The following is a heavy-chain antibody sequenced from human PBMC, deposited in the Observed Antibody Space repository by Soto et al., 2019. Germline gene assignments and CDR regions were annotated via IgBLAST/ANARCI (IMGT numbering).Heavy chain of an antibody. J-gene: IGHJ4*02. V-gene: IGHV3-11*06. CDR2: ISGSTDYL. CDR1: GFTITDYY. Sequence: QVQLVESGGDLVKPGGSLRLSCAASGFTITDYYMSWLRQAPGQGLQWLSYISGSTDYLNYADSVKGRFTISRDNAKNLLYLQMTSLRADDTAVYYCVRDLGLSSSNHFDFWGQGTLLTVSS. D-gene: IGHD3-16*01. CDR3: VRDLGLSSSNHFDF.